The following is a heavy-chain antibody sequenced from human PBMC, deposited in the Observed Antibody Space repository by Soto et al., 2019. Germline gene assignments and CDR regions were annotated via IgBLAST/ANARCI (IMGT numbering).Heavy chain of an antibody. CDR3: AKGTSRIHYGMDV. Sequence: HPGGSLRLSCAASGFSFSLYAMTWVRQAPGKGLEWVSSIGGSGGGTYYAESFRGRFTISRDNSKKTVYVQMNSLRADDTAVYYCAKGTSRIHYGMDVWGQGTTVTVSS. CDR2: IGGSGGGT. CDR1: GFSFSLYA. V-gene: IGHV3-23*01. J-gene: IGHJ6*02.